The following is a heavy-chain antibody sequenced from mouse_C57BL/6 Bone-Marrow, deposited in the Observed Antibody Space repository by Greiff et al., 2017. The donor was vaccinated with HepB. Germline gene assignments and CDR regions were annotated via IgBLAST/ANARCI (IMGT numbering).Heavy chain of an antibody. CDR3: ATYYYGSSWYFDV. D-gene: IGHD1-1*01. Sequence: VKLQQPGAELVKPGASVKVSCKASGYTFTSYWMHWVKQRPGQGLEWIGRIHPSDSDTNYNQKFKGKATLTVDKSSSTAYMQLSSLTSEDSAVYYCATYYYGSSWYFDVWGTGTTVTVSS. J-gene: IGHJ1*03. CDR1: GYTFTSYW. CDR2: IHPSDSDT. V-gene: IGHV1-74*01.